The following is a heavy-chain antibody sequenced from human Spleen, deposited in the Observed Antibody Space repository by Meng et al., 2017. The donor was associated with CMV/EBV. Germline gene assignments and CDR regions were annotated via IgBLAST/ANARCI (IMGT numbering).Heavy chain of an antibody. CDR2: AYYRSKWYN. D-gene: IGHD3-10*01. V-gene: IGHV6-1*01. CDR1: SSHRAA. Sequence: SSHRAAWNWIRLSPSRGLEWLGRAYYRSKWYNDYAVSVKSRITINGDTSKNQFSLQLNSVTPEDTAVYYCARVLLWFGGRQYYGMDVWGQGTTVTVSS. J-gene: IGHJ6*02. CDR3: ARVLLWFGGRQYYGMDV.